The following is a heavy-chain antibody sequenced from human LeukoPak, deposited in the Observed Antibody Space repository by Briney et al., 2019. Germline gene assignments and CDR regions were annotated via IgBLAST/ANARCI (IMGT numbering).Heavy chain of an antibody. D-gene: IGHD6-13*01. V-gene: IGHV3-21*01. CDR2: ISGDSDRT. CDR1: GFTFSSHV. J-gene: IGHJ5*02. CDR3: AREAAAGTGWFDP. Sequence: PGAPLRLSCAASGFTFSSHVMNWVRQAPGKGLEWISSISGDSDRTFYADSVKGRFTISRDNAKNSLYLQMNSLRAEDTAVYYCAREAAAGTGWFDPWGQGTLVTVSS.